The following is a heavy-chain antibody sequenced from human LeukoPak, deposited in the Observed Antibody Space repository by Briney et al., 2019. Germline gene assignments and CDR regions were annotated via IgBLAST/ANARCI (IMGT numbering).Heavy chain of an antibody. J-gene: IGHJ4*02. V-gene: IGHV4-34*01. CDR3: ARDRIFGVVVPFDY. CDR2: INHSGST. Sequence: SETLSLTCAVYGGSFSGYYWSWIRQPPGKGLEWIGEINHSGSTNYNPSLKSRVTISVDTSKNQFSLELSSVTAADTAVYYCARDRIFGVVVPFDYWGQGTLVTVSS. D-gene: IGHD3-3*02. CDR1: GGSFSGYY.